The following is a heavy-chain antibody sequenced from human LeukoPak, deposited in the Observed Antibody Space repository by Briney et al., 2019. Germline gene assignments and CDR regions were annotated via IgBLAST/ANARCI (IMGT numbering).Heavy chain of an antibody. D-gene: IGHD2-15*01. V-gene: IGHV4-59*01. CDR3: VRRPGGSVRGYFDP. CDR1: GGSISNYY. J-gene: IGHJ5*02. Sequence: SETLSLTCTVSGGSISNYYWSWIRQPPGKALEWIGYVYYTGSTNYTPSLKSRVTISVDTSKNQFSLKLYSVTTADTAVYYCVRRPGGSVRGYFDPWGQGTLVTVSS. CDR2: VYYTGST.